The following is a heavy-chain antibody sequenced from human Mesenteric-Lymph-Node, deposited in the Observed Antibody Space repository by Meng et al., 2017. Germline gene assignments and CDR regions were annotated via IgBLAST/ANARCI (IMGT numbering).Heavy chain of an antibody. CDR1: GASISRGGYY. CDR2: IYASGST. CDR3: SREEVY. Sequence: QVQLQESGPGLVKPSQTLSLTCTVSGASISRGGYYWSWIRQPPGKGLEWIGNIYASGSTYYNPSLQSRVTISVDTSKNQFSLNPYSVTAADTAVYYCSREEVYWGQGTLVTVSS. J-gene: IGHJ4*02. V-gene: IGHV4-30-4*01.